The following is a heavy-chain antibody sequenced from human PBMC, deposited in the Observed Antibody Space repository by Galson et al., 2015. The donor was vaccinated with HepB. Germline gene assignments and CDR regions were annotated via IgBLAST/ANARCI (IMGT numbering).Heavy chain of an antibody. CDR3: ARNTSDKGAFDV. Sequence: SVKVSCKASGYTFTTHGISWVRQAPGQGLEWMGWISGYDGYTNYAQKLQGRVIMTTDTSTNTAYMELRSLRSDETAVNYCARNTSDKGAFDVWGPWTMVTVSS. CDR1: GYTFTTHG. J-gene: IGHJ3*01. CDR2: ISGYDGYT. V-gene: IGHV1-18*01. D-gene: IGHD1/OR15-1a*01.